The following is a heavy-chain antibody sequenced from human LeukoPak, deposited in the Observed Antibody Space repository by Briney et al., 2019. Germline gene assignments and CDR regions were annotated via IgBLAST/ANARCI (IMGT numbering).Heavy chain of an antibody. D-gene: IGHD6-13*01. J-gene: IGHJ4*02. CDR2: IYYSGST. CDR3: ARGQGVAAAQFDY. Sequence: SETLSLTRTVSGGSISSSSYYWGWIRQPPGKGLEWIGSIYYSGSTNYNPSLKSRVTISVDTSKNQFSLKLSSVTAADTAVYYCARGQGVAAAQFDYWGQGTLVTVSS. V-gene: IGHV4-39*07. CDR1: GGSISSSSYY.